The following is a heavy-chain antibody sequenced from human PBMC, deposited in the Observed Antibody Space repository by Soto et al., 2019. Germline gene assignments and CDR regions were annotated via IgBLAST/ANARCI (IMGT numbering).Heavy chain of an antibody. Sequence: QSGGSLRLSCAASGFTFSSYGMHWVRQAPGKGLGWVAVISYDGSNKYYADSVKGRFTISRDNSKNTLYLQMNSLRAEDTAVYYCAKSGSELWFDYWGQGTLVTVSS. V-gene: IGHV3-30*18. CDR2: ISYDGSNK. CDR1: GFTFSSYG. CDR3: AKSGSELWFDY. J-gene: IGHJ4*02. D-gene: IGHD5-18*01.